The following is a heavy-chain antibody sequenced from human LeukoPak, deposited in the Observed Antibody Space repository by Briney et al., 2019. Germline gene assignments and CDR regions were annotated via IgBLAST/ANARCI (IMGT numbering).Heavy chain of an antibody. CDR2: ISSGGST. CDR3: ARESGSGNRDFDY. Sequence: GGALILSCSASGFTVSSNYSDSGRRAPGRGLELVPVISSGGSTYYADSVERRFTISRENSTNTLYLQMNSLRVEDTAVYYCARESGSGNRDFDYWGHGTLVTASS. CDR1: GFTVSSNY. J-gene: IGHJ4*01. D-gene: IGHD3-10*01. V-gene: IGHV3-66*01.